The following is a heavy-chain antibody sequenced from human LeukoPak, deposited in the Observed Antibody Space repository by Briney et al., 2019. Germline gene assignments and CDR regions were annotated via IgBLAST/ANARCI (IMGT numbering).Heavy chain of an antibody. Sequence: PSETLSLTCTVSGGSISSGGYYWSWIRQPPGKGLEWIGYIYHSGSTYYNPSLKSRVTISVDRSKNQFSLKLSSVTAADTAVYYCARGSQHSSGSFDYWGQGTLVTVSS. J-gene: IGHJ4*02. CDR3: ARGSQHSSGSFDY. CDR2: IYHSGST. CDR1: GGSISSGGYY. V-gene: IGHV4-30-2*01. D-gene: IGHD3-22*01.